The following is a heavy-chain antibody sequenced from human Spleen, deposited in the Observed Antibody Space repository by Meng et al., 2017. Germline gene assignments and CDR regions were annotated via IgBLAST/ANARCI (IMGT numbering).Heavy chain of an antibody. CDR1: GGSISSSTW. CDR2: VYHSGST. Sequence: VHLQGSGPGLLKPPGTLCLNCAVSGGSISSSTWWTWVRQPSGKGLEWIGEVYHSGSTNYNPSLKSRVTMSVDESNNQFSLKLSSVTAADTAVYYCAGFTLIRGIMPWFDPWGQGTLVTVSS. CDR3: AGFTLIRGIMPWFDP. J-gene: IGHJ5*02. V-gene: IGHV4-4*03. D-gene: IGHD3-10*01.